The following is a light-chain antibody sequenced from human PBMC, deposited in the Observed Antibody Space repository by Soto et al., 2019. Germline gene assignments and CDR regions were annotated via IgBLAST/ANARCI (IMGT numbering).Light chain of an antibody. CDR1: QSFASNY. CDR2: GAS. V-gene: IGKV3-20*01. Sequence: EIALTQSPGTLSLSPGERATLSCRASQSFASNYLAWHQQKPGQAPRLLIYGASSRATGVPDRFSGGGSRTDFTLTIRRLDPEDFAVYYCQHYVSSPWTFGQGTKVDIK. CDR3: QHYVSSPWT. J-gene: IGKJ1*01.